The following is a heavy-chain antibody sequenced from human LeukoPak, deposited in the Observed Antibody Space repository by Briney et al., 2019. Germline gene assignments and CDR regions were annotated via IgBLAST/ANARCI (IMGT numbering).Heavy chain of an antibody. J-gene: IGHJ4*02. V-gene: IGHV1-69*13. CDR2: IIPIFGTA. CDR1: GGTFSSYA. D-gene: IGHD2-15*01. Sequence: ASVKVPCKASGGTFSSYAISWVRQAPGQGLEWMGGIIPIFGTANYAQKFQGRVTITADESTSTAYIELSSLRSEDTAVYYCARDLNSYRYCSGGSCYSGFDYWGQGTLVTVSS. CDR3: ARDLNSYRYCSGGSCYSGFDY.